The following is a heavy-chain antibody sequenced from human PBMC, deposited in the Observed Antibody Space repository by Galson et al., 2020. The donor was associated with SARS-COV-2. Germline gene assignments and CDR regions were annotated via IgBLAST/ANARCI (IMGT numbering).Heavy chain of an antibody. V-gene: IGHV3-7*01. D-gene: IGHD4-4*01. CDR3: ARDPYSNFDNRAYGAFDV. CDR1: GFTFSAYW. J-gene: IGHJ3*01. CDR2: IKQDAKEK. Sequence: LSCAASGFTFSAYWMSWVRQAPGKGLEWVANIKQDAKEKQYVDSVKGRFTISRDNARSSLYLQMDSLRDEDTAVYFCARDPYSNFDNRAYGAFDVWGQGTVVTVSS.